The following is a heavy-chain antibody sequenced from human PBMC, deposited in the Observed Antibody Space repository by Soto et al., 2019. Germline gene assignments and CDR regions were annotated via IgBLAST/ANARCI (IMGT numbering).Heavy chain of an antibody. CDR3: ATRSSINADLADY. J-gene: IGHJ4*02. CDR1: GASIRSYY. CDR2: ISYSGST. Sequence: QVQLQESGPRLVKPSETLSLTCSVSGASIRSYYWSWIRQPPGKGLELIGYISYSGSTNYNPSLKSRVTISVDTSKNQFSLKLRSVTAADTAVYYCATRSSINADLADYWGQGTLVTVSS. D-gene: IGHD4-17*01. V-gene: IGHV4-59*01.